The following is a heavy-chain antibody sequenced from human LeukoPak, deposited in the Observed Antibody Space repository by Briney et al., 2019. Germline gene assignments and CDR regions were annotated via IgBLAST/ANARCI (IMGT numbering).Heavy chain of an antibody. CDR1: RFTFSSYA. Sequence: GGSLRLSCVASRFTFSSYAMSWVRQAPGKGLEWVSGISSSGGSNTYYADSVRGRFTISRDNSKNTLYLQMNSLRAEDTAIYYCAKRTFDCDFWSGFDYWGQGTLVTVSS. J-gene: IGHJ4*02. CDR2: ISSSGGSNT. CDR3: AKRTFDCDFWSGFDY. V-gene: IGHV3-23*01. D-gene: IGHD3-3*01.